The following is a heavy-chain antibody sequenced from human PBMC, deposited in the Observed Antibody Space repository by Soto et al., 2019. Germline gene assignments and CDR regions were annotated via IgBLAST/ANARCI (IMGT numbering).Heavy chain of an antibody. CDR1: GFTVSSNY. CDR2: IYSGGST. D-gene: IGHD3-3*01. V-gene: IGHV3-66*01. J-gene: IGHJ6*02. CDR3: ARDLYYDFHHGMDV. Sequence: GSLRXSCAASGFTVSSNYMSWVRQAPGKGLEWVSVIYSGGSTYYADSVKGRFTISRDNSKNTLYLQMNSLRAEDTAVYYCARDLYYDFHHGMDVWGQGTTVTVSS.